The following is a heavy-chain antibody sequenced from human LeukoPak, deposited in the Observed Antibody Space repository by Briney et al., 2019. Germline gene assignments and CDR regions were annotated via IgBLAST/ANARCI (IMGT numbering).Heavy chain of an antibody. D-gene: IGHD2-2*01. J-gene: IGHJ4*02. CDR1: GGTFSSYA. CDR3: ARDRYCSSTSCLDY. CDR2: IIPILGIA. Sequence: ASVKVSCKASGGTFSSYAISWVRQAPGQGLEWMGRIIPILGIANYAQKFQGRVTITADKSTSTAYMELSSLRSEDTAVYYCARDRYCSSTSCLDYWGQGTLVTVSS. V-gene: IGHV1-69*04.